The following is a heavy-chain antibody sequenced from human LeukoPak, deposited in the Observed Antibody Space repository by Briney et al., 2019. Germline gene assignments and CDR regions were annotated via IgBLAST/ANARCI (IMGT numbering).Heavy chain of an antibody. Sequence: GASVKVSCKVFGYTLIELSMHWVRQVPGEGLEWMGGFDPEDGEIIYAQKFQGRVAMTEDTSTDTAYMELSSLRSEDTAVYYCAREAENCSGGSCYPVTEKATIVNPFDYWGQGTLVTVSS. CDR1: GYTLIELS. CDR3: AREAENCSGGSCYPVTEKATIVNPFDY. CDR2: FDPEDGEI. V-gene: IGHV1-24*01. J-gene: IGHJ4*02. D-gene: IGHD2-15*01.